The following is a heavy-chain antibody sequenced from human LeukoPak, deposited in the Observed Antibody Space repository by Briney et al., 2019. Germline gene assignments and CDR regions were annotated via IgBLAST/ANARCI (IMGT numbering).Heavy chain of an antibody. CDR3: ARRSSGYLRYFQH. Sequence: SETLSLTCAVYGGSFSGYYWSWIRQPPGKGLEWIGEINHSGSTNYNPSLKSRVTISVDTSKNQFSLKLSSVTAADTAVYYCARRSSGYLRYFQHWGQGTLVTVSS. CDR1: GGSFSGYY. D-gene: IGHD3-22*01. J-gene: IGHJ1*01. CDR2: INHSGST. V-gene: IGHV4-34*01.